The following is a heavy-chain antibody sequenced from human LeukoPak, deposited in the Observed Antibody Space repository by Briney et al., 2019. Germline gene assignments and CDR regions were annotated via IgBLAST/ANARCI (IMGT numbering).Heavy chain of an antibody. J-gene: IGHJ3*02. CDR2: ISSSSSYI. D-gene: IGHD3-10*01. CDR3: ARVDSHGWFGELLNWGDAFDI. V-gene: IGHV3-21*01. Sequence: GGSLRLSCAASGFTFSSYSMNWVRQAPGKGLEWVSSISSSSSYICYADSVKGRFTISRDNAKNSLYLQMNSLRAEDTAVYYCARVDSHGWFGELLNWGDAFDIWGQGTMVTVSS. CDR1: GFTFSSYS.